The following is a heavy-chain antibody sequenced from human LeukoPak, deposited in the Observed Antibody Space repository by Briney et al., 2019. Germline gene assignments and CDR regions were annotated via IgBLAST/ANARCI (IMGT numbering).Heavy chain of an antibody. CDR3: ARVKETSRRHDAFDI. V-gene: IGHV4-4*07. CDR2: ISTSGST. Sequence: PSETLSLTCTVSGGSISSYYWSWIRQPAGKGLESIGHISTSGSTNYNPSLKSRVTMSVDTSKNQFSLKLSSVTAADTAVYYCARVKETSRRHDAFDIWGQGTMVTVSS. J-gene: IGHJ3*02. CDR1: GGSISSYY.